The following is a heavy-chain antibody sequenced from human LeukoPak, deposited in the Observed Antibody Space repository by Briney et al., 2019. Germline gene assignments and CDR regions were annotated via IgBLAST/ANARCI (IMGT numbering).Heavy chain of an antibody. Sequence: SETLSLTCTVSGGSISSYYWSWIRQPPGKGLEWIACTSYSGSTKYNPSLKSRVTISVDTSKNQLSLKLSSVTAADTAVYYCTREPGFDSSGYLNWFDPWGREPWSPSPQ. CDR1: GGSISSYY. V-gene: IGHV4-59*01. CDR3: TREPGFDSSGYLNWFDP. CDR2: TSYSGST. D-gene: IGHD3-22*01. J-gene: IGHJ5*02.